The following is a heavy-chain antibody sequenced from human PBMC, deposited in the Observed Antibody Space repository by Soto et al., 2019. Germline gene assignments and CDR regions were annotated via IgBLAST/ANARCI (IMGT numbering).Heavy chain of an antibody. Sequence: EMQLLESGGDLVQPGGSLRLSCATSGFTFSDHAMHWVRQAPGEGLEWVSGIRGDLVTTPYVDSVKGRFTISRDNSKNTLYLQMNSLRAEDTAIYYCVKEGKMGVEGFDFWGQGTLVTVSS. CDR2: IRGDLVTT. V-gene: IGHV3-23*01. CDR3: VKEGKMGVEGFDF. D-gene: IGHD1-26*01. CDR1: GFTFSDHA. J-gene: IGHJ4*02.